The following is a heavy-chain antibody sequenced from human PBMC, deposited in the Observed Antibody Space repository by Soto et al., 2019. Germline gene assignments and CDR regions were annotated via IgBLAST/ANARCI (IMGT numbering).Heavy chain of an antibody. D-gene: IGHD6-13*01. J-gene: IGHJ6*02. V-gene: IGHV3-13*01. Sequence: TGGSLRLSCAASGFTFSSYDMHWVRQAPGKGLEWVSSIGTAGETYYLGSVKGRFTISRQNADNSLHLQMNSLTAGDTAVYYCARDARQLGMDVWGQGTTVTVSS. CDR1: GFTFSSYD. CDR3: ARDARQLGMDV. CDR2: IGTAGET.